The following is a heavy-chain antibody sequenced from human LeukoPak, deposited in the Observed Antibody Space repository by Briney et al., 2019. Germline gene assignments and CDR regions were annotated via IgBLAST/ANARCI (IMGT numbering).Heavy chain of an antibody. V-gene: IGHV3-30*02. CDR2: IWDDGSEK. CDR3: ALDSN. CDR1: GFIFSNYV. J-gene: IGHJ4*02. D-gene: IGHD2-15*01. Sequence: GGSPRLSCAASGFIFSNYVMHWVRQAPGKGLEWVACIWDDGSEKYYADPVKGRFTISRDNSKNTLYLQMDSLRGEDTAVYYCALDSNWGQGTLVTVSS.